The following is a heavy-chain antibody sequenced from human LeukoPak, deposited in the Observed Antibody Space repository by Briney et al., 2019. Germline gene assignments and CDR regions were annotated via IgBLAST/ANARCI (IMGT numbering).Heavy chain of an antibody. J-gene: IGHJ4*02. V-gene: IGHV3-9*03. CDR2: INWNSGSI. D-gene: IGHD3-22*01. CDR1: GFTFDDYA. Sequence: GGSLRLSCAASGFTFDDYAMHWVRQAPGKGLEWVSGINWNSGSIGYADSVKGRFTISRDNAKNSLYLQMNSLRAEDMALYYCAKARGYYYDSSGSLDYWGQGTLVTVSS. CDR3: AKARGYYYDSSGSLDY.